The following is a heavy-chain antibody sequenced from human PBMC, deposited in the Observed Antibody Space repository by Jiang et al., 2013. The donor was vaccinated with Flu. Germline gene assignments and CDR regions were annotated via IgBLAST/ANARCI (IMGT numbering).Heavy chain of an antibody. V-gene: IGHV1-46*01. J-gene: IGHJ4*02. CDR2: INPSGGST. D-gene: IGHD2-21*02. CDR1: GYTFSRYE. CDR3: TRILSCGGDCYYFDH. Sequence: QSGAEVKKPGASVKVSCKASGYTFSRYEMHWVRQAPGQGLEWMGLINPSGGSTSYAENVRGRVTITRDASTNTVYMDLSSLRSGDTAVYFCTRILSCGGDCYYFDHWGQGTLVHRLL.